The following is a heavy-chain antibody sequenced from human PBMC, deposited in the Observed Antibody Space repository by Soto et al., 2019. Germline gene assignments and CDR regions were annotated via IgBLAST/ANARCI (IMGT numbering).Heavy chain of an antibody. CDR3: AADLITIFGVVTYGMDV. V-gene: IGHV1-58*01. J-gene: IGHJ6*02. D-gene: IGHD3-3*01. CDR1: GFTYTNSS. CDR2: IVVGSRNT. Sequence: SVKASCKASGFTYTNSSVQWVRPAGGQRLEWIGWIVVGSRNTKYAQKFQERVAITRGMSTSTAYMELSSLRSKDTAVYYCAADLITIFGVVTYGMDVWGQGTTVTVSS.